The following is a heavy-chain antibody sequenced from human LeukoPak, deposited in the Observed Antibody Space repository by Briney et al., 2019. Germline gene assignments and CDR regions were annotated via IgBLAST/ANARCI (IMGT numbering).Heavy chain of an antibody. CDR2: ISSSGSTI. D-gene: IGHD3-3*01. CDR3: ARALKFYDFWSYNFDY. CDR1: GFTFSSYE. Sequence: GGSLRLSCAASGFTFSSYEMNWVRQAPGKGLEWVSYISSSGSTIYYADSVKGRFTISRDNAKDSLYLQMNSLRAEDTAVYYCARALKFYDFWSYNFDYWGQGTLVTVSS. V-gene: IGHV3-48*03. J-gene: IGHJ4*02.